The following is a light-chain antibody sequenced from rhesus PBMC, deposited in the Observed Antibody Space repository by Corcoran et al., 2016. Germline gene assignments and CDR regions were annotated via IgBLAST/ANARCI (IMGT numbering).Light chain of an antibody. J-gene: IGKJ2*01. CDR2: YAS. CDR3: QQHNSYPCS. CDR1: QGLSNY. Sequence: DIQMTQSPSSLSASVGDTVTITCRASQGLSNYLDWYRQKPGKAPKPLIYYASNLESGVPSRFSGSGFGTDFTLTIRSLQPEDFEIYYCQQHNSYPCSFGQGTKVEIK. V-gene: IGKV1S14*01.